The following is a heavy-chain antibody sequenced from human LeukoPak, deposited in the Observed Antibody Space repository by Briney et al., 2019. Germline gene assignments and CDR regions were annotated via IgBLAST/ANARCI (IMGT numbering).Heavy chain of an antibody. CDR1: EFIFTNYG. CDR2: INSDGSST. V-gene: IGHV3-74*01. D-gene: IGHD6-13*01. J-gene: IGHJ4*02. Sequence: PGGSLRLSCAASEFIFTNYGMSWVRQGPGKGLVWVSRINSDGSSTIYADSVKGRFTISRDNAKNTLYLQMNSLRAEDTAVYYCARVAAAGTNDYWGQGTLVTVSS. CDR3: ARVAAAGTNDY.